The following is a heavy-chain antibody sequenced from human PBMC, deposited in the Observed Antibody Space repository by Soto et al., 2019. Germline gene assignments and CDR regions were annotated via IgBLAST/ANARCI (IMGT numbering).Heavy chain of an antibody. D-gene: IGHD1-26*01. Sequence: LRLSCAASGFTFSSYSMNWVRQAPGKGLVWVSRIYFDGITTNYADSVKGRLTVSRDNAKNTVYLHVNTLRGEDTAVYYCARGGAMGVDYWGQGTLVTVSS. CDR1: GFTFSSYS. J-gene: IGHJ4*02. CDR3: ARGGAMGVDY. CDR2: IYFDGITT. V-gene: IGHV3-74*01.